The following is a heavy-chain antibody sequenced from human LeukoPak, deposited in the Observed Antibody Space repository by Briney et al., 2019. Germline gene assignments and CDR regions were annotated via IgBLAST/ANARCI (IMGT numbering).Heavy chain of an antibody. CDR1: GGTFSSYA. CDR2: IIPIFGTA. J-gene: IGHJ4*02. V-gene: IGHV1-69*13. Sequence: GASVKVSYKASGGTFSSYAISWVRQAPGQGLEWMGGIIPIFGTANYAQRFQGRVTITADESTSTAYMELSSLRSEDTAVYYCASPPRDSSGYYLSFDYWGQGTLVTVSS. CDR3: ASPPRDSSGYYLSFDY. D-gene: IGHD3-22*01.